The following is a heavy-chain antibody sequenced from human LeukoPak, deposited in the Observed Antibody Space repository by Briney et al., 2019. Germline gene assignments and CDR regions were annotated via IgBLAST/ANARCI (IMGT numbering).Heavy chain of an antibody. D-gene: IGHD1-26*01. Sequence: GGSLRLSCAASGCTFSSYTMKWVRKAPGKGLEWVSSISSSSSYIYYADSVKGRFTISRDNAKNSLFLQMNSLRAEDTAVYFCARATWDPNYYYYMDVWGKGTTVTISS. J-gene: IGHJ6*03. V-gene: IGHV3-21*01. CDR2: ISSSSSYI. CDR3: ARATWDPNYYYYMDV. CDR1: GCTFSSYT.